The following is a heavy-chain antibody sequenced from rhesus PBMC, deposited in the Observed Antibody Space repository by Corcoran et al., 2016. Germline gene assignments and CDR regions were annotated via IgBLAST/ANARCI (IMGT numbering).Heavy chain of an antibody. CDR3: AREGLHLDWLLPMGPLDY. J-gene: IGHJ4*01. CDR2: TYGSGAST. D-gene: IGHD3-3*01. CDR1: GGSISDSYY. Sequence: QVQLQESGPGLVKPSETLSLTCTVSGGSISDSYYWSWIRQPPGKGLEWRGRTYGSGASTNSHPPLKGRVTISRDTSKNQFSLKLSSVTAADTAVYYCAREGLHLDWLLPMGPLDYWGQGVLVTVSS. V-gene: IGHV4-160*01.